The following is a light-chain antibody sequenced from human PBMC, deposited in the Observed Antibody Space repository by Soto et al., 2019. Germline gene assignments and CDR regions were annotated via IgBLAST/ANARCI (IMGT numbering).Light chain of an antibody. V-gene: IGKV1-33*01. CDR3: QQYDTLPT. CDR1: QDISNY. J-gene: IGKJ4*01. Sequence: DLQMTQSPSSLSASVGDRVTITCQASQDISNYLNWYQQKPGKAPKLLIYDASNLETGVPSRFSGSGSGTDFTFTISSLQPEDIATYYCQQYDTLPTFGGGTKVEIK. CDR2: DAS.